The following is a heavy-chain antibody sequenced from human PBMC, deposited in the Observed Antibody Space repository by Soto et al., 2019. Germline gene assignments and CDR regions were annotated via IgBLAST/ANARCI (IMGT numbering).Heavy chain of an antibody. CDR1: GGTFSSYA. V-gene: IGHV1-69*12. Sequence: QVQLVQSGAEVKKPGSSVKVSCKASGGTFSSYAISWVRQAPGQGLEWMGGIIPIFGTANYAQKFQGRVTITADESTSTAYMELSSLRSEDTAVYYCASSLTPIYGGNAGYWYCDLWGRGTLVTVSS. J-gene: IGHJ2*01. CDR2: IIPIFGTA. CDR3: ASSLTPIYGGNAGYWYCDL. D-gene: IGHD4-17*01.